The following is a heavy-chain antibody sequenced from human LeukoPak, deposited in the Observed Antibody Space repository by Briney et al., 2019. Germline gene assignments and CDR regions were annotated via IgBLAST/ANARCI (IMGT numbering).Heavy chain of an antibody. Sequence: SETLSLTCTVSGGSISSYYWSWIRQPPGKGLEWIGRIYTSGSTNYNPSLKSRVTMSVDTSKNQFSLKLSSVTAADTAVYYCARESSGASYDYVWGSYPRTYYYYYYMDVWGKGTTVTISS. CDR3: ARESSGASYDYVWGSYPRTYYYYYYMDV. CDR1: GGSISSYY. CDR2: IYTSGST. V-gene: IGHV4-4*07. J-gene: IGHJ6*03. D-gene: IGHD3-16*02.